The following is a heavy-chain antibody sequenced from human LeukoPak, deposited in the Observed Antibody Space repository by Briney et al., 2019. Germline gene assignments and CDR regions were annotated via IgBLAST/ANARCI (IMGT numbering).Heavy chain of an antibody. D-gene: IGHD6-13*01. CDR2: IRQDGSEK. J-gene: IGHJ4*01. V-gene: IGHV3-7*01. CDR1: GFTFTDYW. Sequence: GESLKISCAVSGFTFTDYWMNWVRQAPGKELEWVASIRQDGSEKTYVDSVKGRFTISRDNTKNSLSLQLNSLRVEDTAVYYCARDGTAAGLYFDLWGQGTLVTVSS. CDR3: ARDGTAAGLYFDL.